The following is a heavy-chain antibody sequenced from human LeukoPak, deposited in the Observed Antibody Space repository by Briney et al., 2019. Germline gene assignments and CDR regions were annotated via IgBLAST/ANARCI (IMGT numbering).Heavy chain of an antibody. CDR1: GGSISSSSYY. Sequence: PSETLSLTCTVSGGSISSSSYYWGWIRQPPGKGLEWIGSIYYSGSTYYNPSLKSRVTISVDTSKNQFSLKLSSVTAADTAVYYCARSSGSWGVYFDYWGQGTLVTVSS. CDR2: IYYSGST. CDR3: ARSSGSWGVYFDY. D-gene: IGHD3-16*01. V-gene: IGHV4-39*07. J-gene: IGHJ4*02.